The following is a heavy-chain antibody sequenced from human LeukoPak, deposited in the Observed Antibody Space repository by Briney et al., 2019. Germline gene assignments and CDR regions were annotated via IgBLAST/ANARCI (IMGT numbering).Heavy chain of an antibody. Sequence: GASVKVSCKASGDTFSSYAISWVRQAPGQGLEWMGRIIPIFGIANYAQKFQGRVTITADKSTSTAYMELSSLRSEDTAVYYCARYGADYYGSSGNFDYWGQGTLVTVSS. CDR1: GDTFSSYA. J-gene: IGHJ4*02. CDR2: IIPIFGIA. V-gene: IGHV1-69*04. CDR3: ARYGADYYGSSGNFDY. D-gene: IGHD3-22*01.